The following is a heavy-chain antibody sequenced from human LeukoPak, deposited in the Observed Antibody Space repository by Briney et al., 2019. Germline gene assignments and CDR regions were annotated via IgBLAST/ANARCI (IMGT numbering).Heavy chain of an antibody. V-gene: IGHV3-21*01. D-gene: IGHD6-13*01. CDR1: GFTFSSYS. CDR3: ARDGWPGSSYYRPFDY. CDR2: ISSGSGYI. Sequence: GGSLRLSCAASGFTFSSYSINWVRQAPGKGLEWVSSISSGSGYIYYADSVKSRFTISRDDAKSSLYLQMNSLRVDDTAVYYCARDGWPGSSYYRPFDYWGQGTLVTVSS. J-gene: IGHJ4*02.